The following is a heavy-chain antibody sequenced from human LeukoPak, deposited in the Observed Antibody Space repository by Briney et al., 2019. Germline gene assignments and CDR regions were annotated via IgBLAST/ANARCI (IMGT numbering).Heavy chain of an antibody. V-gene: IGHV1-24*01. CDR2: FDPEDGET. CDR3: ATWGGYSPYWYFDL. J-gene: IGHJ2*01. CDR1: GYTPTESS. Sequence: GASVKVSCKVSGYTPTESSMHWVRQAPGKGLEWMGGFDPEDGETIYAQKFQGRVTMTEDTSTDTAYMELSSLRSEDTAVYYCATWGGYSPYWYFDLWGRGTLVTVSS. D-gene: IGHD3-16*01.